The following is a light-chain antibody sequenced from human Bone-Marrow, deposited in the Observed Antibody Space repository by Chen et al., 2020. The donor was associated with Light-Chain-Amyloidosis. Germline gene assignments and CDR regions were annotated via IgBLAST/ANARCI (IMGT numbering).Light chain of an antibody. V-gene: IGLV3-21*02. J-gene: IGLJ3*02. CDR3: QVWDRSSDRPV. Sequence: SYVLTQPSSVSVAPGQTATIACGGNNIGATSVHWYQQTPGQAPLLVAYDDSERPSGIPERLSGSNSGNTATLTISRVEAGDEADYYCQVWDRSSDRPVFGGGTKLTVL. CDR2: DDS. CDR1: NIGATS.